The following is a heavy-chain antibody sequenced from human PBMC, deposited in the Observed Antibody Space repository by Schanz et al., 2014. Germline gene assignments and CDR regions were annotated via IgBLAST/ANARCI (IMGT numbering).Heavy chain of an antibody. D-gene: IGHD5-12*01. CDR1: GFAFDTYW. CDR3: ARDEGRDGYNLAFDV. J-gene: IGHJ3*01. Sequence: EVQLVESGGGLVQPGGSLRLSCAASGFAFDTYWMSWVRQAPGKGLEWVANIKHDGSEKYYVDSVKGRFTISRDSSKNTLFLQMNSLRAEDTAVYFCARDEGRDGYNLAFDVWGQGTLVTVSS. CDR2: IKHDGSEK. V-gene: IGHV3-7*03.